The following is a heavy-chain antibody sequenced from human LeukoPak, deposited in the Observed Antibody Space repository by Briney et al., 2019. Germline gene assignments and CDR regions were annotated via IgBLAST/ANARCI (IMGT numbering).Heavy chain of an antibody. J-gene: IGHJ5*02. CDR3: ASSTGYSSSWSNWLDP. CDR2: IKQDGSEK. Sequence: GGSLRLSRAASGFTFSSYWVSWVRQAPGKGLEWVANIKQDGSEKYYVDSVKGRFTISRDNAKNSLYLQMNSLRAEDTAVYYCASSTGYSSSWSNWLDPWGQGTLVTVSS. V-gene: IGHV3-7*01. D-gene: IGHD6-13*01. CDR1: GFTFSSYW.